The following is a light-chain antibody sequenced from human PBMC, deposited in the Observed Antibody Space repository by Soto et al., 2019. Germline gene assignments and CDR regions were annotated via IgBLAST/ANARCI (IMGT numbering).Light chain of an antibody. CDR1: QSVSRN. CDR3: QQYNNCPRT. CDR2: GAS. V-gene: IGKV3-15*01. J-gene: IGKJ1*01. Sequence: EIVMTQSPATLSVSSGQRATLSCRASQSVSRNLAWYQQKPGQAPRLLIYGASTRATGIPARFSGSGSGTEFTPTISSLQSEGFAVYYCQQYNNCPRTFGQGTKVDIK.